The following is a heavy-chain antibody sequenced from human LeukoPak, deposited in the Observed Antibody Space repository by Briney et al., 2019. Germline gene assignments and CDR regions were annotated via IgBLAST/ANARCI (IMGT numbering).Heavy chain of an antibody. Sequence: ASVKVSCKASGYTFTSYGISWVRQAPGQGLEWMGWISAYNGNTNYAQKLQGRVTMTTDTSTSTAYMELRSLRSDDTAVYYCARDFEDILVVPAAISGYWGQGTLVTVSS. CDR2: ISAYNGNT. J-gene: IGHJ4*02. CDR3: ARDFEDILVVPAAISGY. D-gene: IGHD2-2*01. CDR1: GYTFTSYG. V-gene: IGHV1-18*01.